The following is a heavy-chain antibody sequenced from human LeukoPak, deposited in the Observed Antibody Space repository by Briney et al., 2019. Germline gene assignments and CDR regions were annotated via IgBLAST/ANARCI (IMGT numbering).Heavy chain of an antibody. CDR1: GFIFSNYG. V-gene: IGHV3-33*01. Sequence: GGSLRLSCAASGFIFSNYGMHWVRQAPGKGLEWVAVIWFDGSYKYYADSVKGRFTISRDNAKNSLSLQMNSLTAEDTGVYYCVRRGGNIVVVPAAMDYWGQGTLVTVSS. J-gene: IGHJ4*02. D-gene: IGHD2-2*01. CDR3: VRRGGNIVVVPAAMDY. CDR2: IWFDGSYK.